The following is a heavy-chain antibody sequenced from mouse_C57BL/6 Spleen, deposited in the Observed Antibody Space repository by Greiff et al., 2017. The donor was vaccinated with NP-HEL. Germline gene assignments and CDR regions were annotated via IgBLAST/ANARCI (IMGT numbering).Heavy chain of an antibody. V-gene: IGHV6-3*01. CDR2: IRLKSDNYAT. CDR3: TGDGNYGDYFDY. J-gene: IGHJ2*01. D-gene: IGHD2-1*01. CDR1: GFTFSNYW. Sequence: EVMLVESGGGLVQPGGSMKLSCVASGFTFSNYWMNWVRQSPEKGLEWVAQIRLKSDNYATHYAESVKGRFTISRDDSKSSVYLQMNNLRAEDTGIYYCTGDGNYGDYFDYWGQGTTLTVSS.